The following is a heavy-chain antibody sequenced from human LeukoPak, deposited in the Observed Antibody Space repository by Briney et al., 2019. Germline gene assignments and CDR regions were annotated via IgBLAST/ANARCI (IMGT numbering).Heavy chain of an antibody. J-gene: IGHJ4*02. CDR3: ARLHLVYYFDY. CDR2: IYYSGST. Sequence: SETLSLTCSVSGGSISSSSYYWGWIRQPPGKGLEWIGSIYYSGSTYYNPSLKSRVTISVDTSKNQFSLKLSSVTAADTAVYYCARLHLVYYFDYWGQGTLVTVSS. CDR1: GGSISSSSYY. V-gene: IGHV4-39*01. D-gene: IGHD2-8*01.